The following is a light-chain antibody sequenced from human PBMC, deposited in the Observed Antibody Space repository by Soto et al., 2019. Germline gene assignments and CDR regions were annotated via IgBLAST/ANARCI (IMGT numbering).Light chain of an antibody. CDR1: SNDVGHSSF. J-gene: IGLJ1*01. V-gene: IGLV2-8*01. CDR2: EVS. CDR3: NAQADNGKHV. Sequence: QSVLTQPPSASGSPGQSVTISYTGNSNDVGHSSFISWYQQHPGKGPKLIIYEVSKRPSGVPDRFSGSKSGNTASLSVSGLQDEDEADYFCNAQADNGKHVFGTGTKVTVL.